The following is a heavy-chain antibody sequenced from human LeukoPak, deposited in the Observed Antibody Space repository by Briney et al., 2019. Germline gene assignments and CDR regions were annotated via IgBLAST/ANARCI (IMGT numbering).Heavy chain of an antibody. J-gene: IGHJ4*02. V-gene: IGHV3-33*01. D-gene: IGHD3-10*01. CDR1: GFTFSNHG. CDR2: IWFDGSKK. Sequence: GRSLRLSCAASGFTFSNHGFFWVRQAPGKGLEWVAVIWFDGSKKFYADSVKGRFTISRDNSKNTLYLQMDSLRAEDTAIYYCADFGSGSYCFDYWGQGTLVTVSS. CDR3: ADFGSGSYCFDY.